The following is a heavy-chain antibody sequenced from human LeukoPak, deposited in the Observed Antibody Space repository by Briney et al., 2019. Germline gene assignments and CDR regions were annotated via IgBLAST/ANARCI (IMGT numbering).Heavy chain of an antibody. CDR2: INSDGSTT. CDR1: AFTVSSSF. CDR3: ASPFSGGVSY. J-gene: IGHJ4*02. V-gene: IGHV3-74*01. D-gene: IGHD2-15*01. Sequence: AASAFTVSSSFMSWVRQAPGKGLEWVSNINSDGSTTTYADSVKGRFTISRDDAKNTLYLQMNSLRAEDTAVYYCASPFSGGVSYWGQGTLVTVSS.